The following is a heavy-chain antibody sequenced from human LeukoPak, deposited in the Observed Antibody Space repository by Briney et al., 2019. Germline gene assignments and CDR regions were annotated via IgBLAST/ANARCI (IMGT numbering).Heavy chain of an antibody. Sequence: PGGSLRLSCAASGFTFSSYWMNWVRQAPGKGLEWVSAISGSGGSTYYADSVKGRFTISRDNSKNTLYLQMNSLRAEDTAVYYCAKVSGSGGTKYQPFDYWGQGTLVTVSS. V-gene: IGHV3-23*01. J-gene: IGHJ4*02. D-gene: IGHD2-15*01. CDR1: GFTFSSYW. CDR3: AKVSGSGGTKYQPFDY. CDR2: ISGSGGST.